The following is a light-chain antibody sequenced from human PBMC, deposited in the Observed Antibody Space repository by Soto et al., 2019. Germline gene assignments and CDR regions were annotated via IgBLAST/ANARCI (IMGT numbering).Light chain of an antibody. J-gene: IGLJ1*01. V-gene: IGLV2-11*01. CDR2: DVI. Sequence: QSVLTQPRSVSGSPGQSVTISCIGTSSDVGGYNYVSWYQQHPGKAPKLMIYDVIKRPSGVPHRFSGSTSGNTASLTISGLQAEDEADYYCCSYAGSRRVFGTGTKVTVL. CDR3: CSYAGSRRV. CDR1: SSDVGGYNY.